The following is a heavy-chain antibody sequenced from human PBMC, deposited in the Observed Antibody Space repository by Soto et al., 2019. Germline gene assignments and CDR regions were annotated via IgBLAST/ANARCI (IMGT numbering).Heavy chain of an antibody. J-gene: IGHJ5*02. CDR3: ARGLRFGDRYNWFDP. D-gene: IGHD3-10*01. Sequence: SETLSLTCTVSGGSISSYYWSWIRQPPGKGLEWIGYIYYSGSTNCNPSLKSRVTISVDTSKNQFSLKLSSVTAADTAVYYCARGLRFGDRYNWFDPWGQGTLVTVSS. V-gene: IGHV4-59*01. CDR2: IYYSGST. CDR1: GGSISSYY.